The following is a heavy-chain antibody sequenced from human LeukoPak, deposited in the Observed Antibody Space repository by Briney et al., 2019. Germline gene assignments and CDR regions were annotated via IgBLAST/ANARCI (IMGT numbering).Heavy chain of an antibody. J-gene: IGHJ4*02. CDR3: ARVSSRYYDSGGYLQRFDY. V-gene: IGHV1-2*02. CDR1: GYTFTGYY. CDR2: INPNSGGT. D-gene: IGHD3-22*01. Sequence: GASVKVSCKASGYTFTGYYMHWVRQAPGQGLEWMGWINPNSGGTNYAQKFQGRVTMTRDTSISTAYMELSRLRSDDTAVYYCARVSSRYYDSGGYLQRFDYWGQGTLVTVSS.